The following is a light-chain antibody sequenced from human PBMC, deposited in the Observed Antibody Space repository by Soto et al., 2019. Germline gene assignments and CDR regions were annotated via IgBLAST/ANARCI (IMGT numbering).Light chain of an antibody. V-gene: IGLV2-14*01. CDR2: EVS. CDR1: SSDVGAYNY. Sequence: SALTQPASVSGSPGQSITISCTGTSSDVGAYNYVSWYQQHPGKAPKLMLYEVSNRPSGISNRFSGSKSGNTASLTISGLQAEGEADYYCSSYTSSSTLCVFGTGTKVTVL. J-gene: IGLJ1*01. CDR3: SSYTSSSTLCV.